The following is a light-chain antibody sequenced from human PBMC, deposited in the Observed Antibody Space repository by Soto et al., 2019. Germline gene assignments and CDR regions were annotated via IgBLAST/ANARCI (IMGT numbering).Light chain of an antibody. V-gene: IGKV1-5*03. CDR3: QQYNSHSSYT. CDR2: KAS. J-gene: IGKJ2*01. Sequence: DIQMTQSPSTLSASVGDRVTITCRASQSINTWLAWYQQKPGKAPKLLIYKASSLGSGVPSRSSGSGSGTDFTLTINSLQPDDFAIYYCQQYNSHSSYTFGQGTKLEIK. CDR1: QSINTW.